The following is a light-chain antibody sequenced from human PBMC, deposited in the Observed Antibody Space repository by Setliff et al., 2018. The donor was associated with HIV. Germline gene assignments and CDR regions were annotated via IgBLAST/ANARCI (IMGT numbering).Light chain of an antibody. CDR1: NIGSKS. V-gene: IGLV3-21*03. J-gene: IGLJ1*01. CDR3: QVWDSSSDHPGV. CDR2: DDS. Sequence: SYELAQPPSVSVAPGKTARITCGGNNIGSKSVHWYQQKPGRAPVLVVHDDSDRPSGIPERFSGSNSGNTATLTISRVEAGDEADYYCQVWDSSSDHPGVFGTGTKVTVL.